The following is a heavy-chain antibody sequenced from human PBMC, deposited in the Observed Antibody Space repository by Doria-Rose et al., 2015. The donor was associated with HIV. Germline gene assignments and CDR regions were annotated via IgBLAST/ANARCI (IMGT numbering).Heavy chain of an antibody. CDR3: ARIKSSRWYHKYYFDF. CDR1: GVSLSSPGMG. CDR2: IFSDDER. J-gene: IGHJ4*02. D-gene: IGHD6-13*01. Sequence: SGPVLVKPTETLTLTCTVSGVSLSSPGMGVSWIRQPPGKALEWLANIFSDDERSYKTSLKGRLTISRSTSKSQVVLTMTDMDPVDTATYYCARIKSSRWYHKYYFDFWGQGTLVIVSA. V-gene: IGHV2-26*01.